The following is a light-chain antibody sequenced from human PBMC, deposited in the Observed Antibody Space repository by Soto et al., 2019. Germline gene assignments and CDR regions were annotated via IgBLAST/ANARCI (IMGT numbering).Light chain of an antibody. CDR2: EVS. CDR3: SSYTGSSTLV. Sequence: QSVLTQPASVSGSPGQSITISCTGTSSDVGGYNYVSWYQQHPGKAPKLMIYEVSNRPSGVSNRFSGSKSGNTASLTISGLQAEDEADYYCSSYTGSSTLVFGEGTKLTVL. CDR1: SSDVGGYNY. V-gene: IGLV2-14*01. J-gene: IGLJ2*01.